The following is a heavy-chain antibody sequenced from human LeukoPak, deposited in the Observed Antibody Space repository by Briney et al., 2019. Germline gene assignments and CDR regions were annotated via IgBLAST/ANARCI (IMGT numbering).Heavy chain of an antibody. Sequence: SETLSLTCTVSGGSISSSDNYWGWLRQPPGKGLEWIGSIHYSGSTYYNPSLKSRVTISVDTSKNQFSLKLSSVTAADTAVYYCARTGNSGWFFYYFDYWGQGTLATVSS. CDR2: IHYSGST. J-gene: IGHJ4*02. CDR3: ARTGNSGWFFYYFDY. V-gene: IGHV4-39*01. D-gene: IGHD6-19*01. CDR1: GGSISSSDNY.